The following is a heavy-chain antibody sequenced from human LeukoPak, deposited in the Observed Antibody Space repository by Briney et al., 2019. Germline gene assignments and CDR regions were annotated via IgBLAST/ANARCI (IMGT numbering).Heavy chain of an antibody. D-gene: IGHD3-3*01. CDR1: GFTFSSYA. Sequence: GGSLRLSCAASGFTFSSYAMHWVRQAPGKGLEWVAVISYDGSNKYYADSVKGRFTISRDNSKNTLYLQMNSLRAEDTAVYYCARDQFVVVPAAPYVLRFSEWLNGFDYWGQGTLVTVSS. V-gene: IGHV3-30-3*01. CDR3: ARDQFVVVPAAPYVLRFSEWLNGFDY. J-gene: IGHJ4*02. CDR2: ISYDGSNK.